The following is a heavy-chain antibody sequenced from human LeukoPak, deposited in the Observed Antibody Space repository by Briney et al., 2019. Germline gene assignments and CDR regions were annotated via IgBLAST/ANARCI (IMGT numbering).Heavy chain of an antibody. CDR3: ARHVNRGIVVVIREPPYYMDV. J-gene: IGHJ6*03. CDR1: GGSISSSSYY. D-gene: IGHD3-22*01. CDR2: IYYSGST. V-gene: IGHV4-39*01. Sequence: SETLSLTCTVSGGSISSSSYYWGWIRQPPGKGLEWIGSIYYSGSTYYNPSLKSRVSISVDTSKNQFSLKLSSVTAADTAVYYWARHVNRGIVVVIREPPYYMDVWGKGTTVTVSS.